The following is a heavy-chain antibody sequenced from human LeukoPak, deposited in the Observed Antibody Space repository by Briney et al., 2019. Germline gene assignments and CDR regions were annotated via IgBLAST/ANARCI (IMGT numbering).Heavy chain of an antibody. CDR1: GFTVSSNY. CDR3: ARDPPYCGGGCYSSNYFDY. CDR2: IYSGGST. Sequence: AGGSLRLSCAASGFTVSSNYMSWVRQAPGKGLEGVSVIYSGGSTYYADSVKGRFTISRHNSKNTLYLQMDSLRSEDTAVYYCARDPPYCGGGCYSSNYFDYWGQGTLVTVSS. V-gene: IGHV3-53*04. D-gene: IGHD2-21*02. J-gene: IGHJ4*02.